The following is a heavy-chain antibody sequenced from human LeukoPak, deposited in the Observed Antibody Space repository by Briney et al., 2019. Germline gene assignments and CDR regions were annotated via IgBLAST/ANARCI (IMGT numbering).Heavy chain of an antibody. J-gene: IGHJ4*02. D-gene: IGHD6-6*01. CDR1: GFTFSSYG. CDR2: IRYDGSNK. CDR3: AKLVRAGVIDY. V-gene: IGHV3-30*02. Sequence: GGSLRLSCAASGFTFSSYGMHWVRQAPGKGLEWVAFIRYDGSNKYYADSVKGRFTISRDNSKNTLYPQMNSLRAEDTAVYYCAKLVRAGVIDYWGQGTLVTVSS.